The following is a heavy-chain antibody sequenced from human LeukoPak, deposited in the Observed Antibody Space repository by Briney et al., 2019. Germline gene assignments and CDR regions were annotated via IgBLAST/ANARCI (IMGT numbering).Heavy chain of an antibody. V-gene: IGHV3-21*04. Sequence: GGSLRLSCVASGFTSSDYAMNWVRQAPGKGLEWVSVISTSGSGTYYADSVKGRFTISRDNAKNSLYLQMNSLRAEDTAVYYCARGPNCSGGSCYRPYYYYYSMDVWGQGTTVTVSS. D-gene: IGHD2-15*01. CDR1: GFTSSDYA. CDR3: ARGPNCSGGSCYRPYYYYYSMDV. J-gene: IGHJ6*02. CDR2: ISTSGSGT.